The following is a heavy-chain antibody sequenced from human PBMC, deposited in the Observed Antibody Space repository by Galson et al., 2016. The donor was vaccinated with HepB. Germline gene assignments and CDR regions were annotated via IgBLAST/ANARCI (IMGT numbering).Heavy chain of an antibody. CDR1: TNGVG. CDR3: AHRIGDGSGSFWFDP. CDR2: IFWDDDQ. D-gene: IGHD3-10*01. Sequence: TNGVGVGWIRQPPGKALEWVALIFWDDDQRYSPSLKNRLTITRDTSKNQVVLTMTNMDPVDTATYYCAHRIGDGSGSFWFDPWGQGTLVTVSS. J-gene: IGHJ5*02. V-gene: IGHV2-5*02.